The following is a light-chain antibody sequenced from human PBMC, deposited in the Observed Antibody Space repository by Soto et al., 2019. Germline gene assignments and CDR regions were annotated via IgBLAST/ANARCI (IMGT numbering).Light chain of an antibody. CDR2: GAS. Sequence: EIVMTQSPATLSVSPGERATLSCRASQSVSSNLALYQQKPGQSPRLLIYGASTRATGIPARFSGSGSGTEFTLTISSLQSEDFALYYCQQNNNLPLTFGGGTKVEI. J-gene: IGKJ4*01. CDR3: QQNNNLPLT. V-gene: IGKV3-15*01. CDR1: QSVSSN.